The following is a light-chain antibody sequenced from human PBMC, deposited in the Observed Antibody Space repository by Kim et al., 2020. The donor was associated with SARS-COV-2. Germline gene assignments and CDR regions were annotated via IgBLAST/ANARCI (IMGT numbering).Light chain of an antibody. CDR1: QGIRDD. Sequence: ASVGDRVTTTCRASQGIRDDLAWYQQKPGKAPKRLIYTASSLQSGVPSRFSGSGSGTEFTLTISSLQPEDFATYYCLHHNTYMWAFGQGTKVDIK. V-gene: IGKV1-17*01. J-gene: IGKJ1*01. CDR2: TAS. CDR3: LHHNTYMWA.